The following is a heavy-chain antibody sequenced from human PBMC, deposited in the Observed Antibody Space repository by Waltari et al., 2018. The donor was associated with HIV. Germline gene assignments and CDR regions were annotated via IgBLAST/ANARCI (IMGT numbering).Heavy chain of an antibody. CDR1: GFTLSNFA. J-gene: IGHJ4*02. CDR3: ARGGYYYDISGYYHY. CDR2: IWYDGDNK. D-gene: IGHD3-22*01. V-gene: IGHV3-33*01. Sequence: QVQLVESGGGVVQPGRSLRLSCAASGFTLSNFAMHWVRQAPGKGVEWVAVIWYDGDNKYYADSVKGRFTISRDNSKNTLYLQMNSLRVEDTAVYYCARGGYYYDISGYYHYWGQGTLVTVSS.